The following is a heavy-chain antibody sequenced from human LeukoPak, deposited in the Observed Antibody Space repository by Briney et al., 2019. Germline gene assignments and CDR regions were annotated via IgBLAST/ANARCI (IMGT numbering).Heavy chain of an antibody. CDR1: GFTFSSYV. CDR2: ISYDGSNE. V-gene: IGHV3-30*04. J-gene: IGHJ4*02. Sequence: SGGSLRLSCAASGFTFSSYVMHWVRQAPGKGLEWVAIISYDGSNEYYADSVKGRFTISRDNSKNTLYLQMNSLRAEDTAVYYCVRVDSSGYGLHWGLDYWGQGTLVTVSS. D-gene: IGHD3-22*01. CDR3: VRVDSSGYGLHWGLDY.